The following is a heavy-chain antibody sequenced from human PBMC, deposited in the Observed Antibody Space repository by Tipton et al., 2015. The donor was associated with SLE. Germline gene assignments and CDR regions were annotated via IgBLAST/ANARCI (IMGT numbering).Heavy chain of an antibody. CDR1: GGSISSYY. D-gene: IGHD4-23*01. V-gene: IGHV4-59*01. Sequence: TLSLTCNVSGGSISSYYWSWVRQPPGKGLEWIGYIYYLGSANYNPSLKSRLTISVDTSKNQFFLKVSSVTAADTAVYYCAISYGGDVFDIWGQGTMVTVSS. CDR2: IYYLGSA. CDR3: AISYGGDVFDI. J-gene: IGHJ3*02.